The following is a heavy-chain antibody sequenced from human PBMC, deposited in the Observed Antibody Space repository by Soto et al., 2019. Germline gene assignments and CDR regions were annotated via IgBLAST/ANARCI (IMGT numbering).Heavy chain of an antibody. CDR3: ARVPGP. D-gene: IGHD2-2*01. J-gene: IGHJ5*02. CDR2: IYYSGST. CDR1: GGSISVGGYT. V-gene: IGHV4-31*03. Sequence: QVQLQESGPGLVKPSQTLSLTCTVSGGSISVGGYTWSWFRHHPGKGQGWIGNIYYSGSTYYTPPLXSXVTISVDTSKNQFSLKLSSVTAADTAVYYCARVPGPWGQGTLVTVSS.